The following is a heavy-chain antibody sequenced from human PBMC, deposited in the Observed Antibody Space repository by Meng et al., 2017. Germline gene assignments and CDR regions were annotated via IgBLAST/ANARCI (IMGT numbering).Heavy chain of an antibody. Sequence: QVQLTAPGTGLVKPSGTLVLTGAGSGGSISSSKWWSWVRQPPGKGLEWIGYIYYSGRTNYNPALNSRVTISVDTSKNKFSLKLSSVTAADTAVYYCARAIAVAGITIDYWGQGTLVTVSS. CDR2: IYYSGRT. CDR3: ARAIAVAGITIDY. V-gene: IGHV4-4*02. D-gene: IGHD6-19*01. J-gene: IGHJ4*02. CDR1: GGSISSSKW.